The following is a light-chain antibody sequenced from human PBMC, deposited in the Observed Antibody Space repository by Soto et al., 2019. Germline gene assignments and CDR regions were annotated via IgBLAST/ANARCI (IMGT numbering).Light chain of an antibody. Sequence: ETVLTQSPGTLSLSPGERATLSCRASQSVSSSYLAWYQQKAGQAPRLLIYGASNRATGIPERFSGSGSGTDFTLTISRLEPEDFAVYYCQQYGRSPRTFGGGTKVEIK. V-gene: IGKV3-20*01. CDR3: QQYGRSPRT. CDR1: QSVSSSY. J-gene: IGKJ4*01. CDR2: GAS.